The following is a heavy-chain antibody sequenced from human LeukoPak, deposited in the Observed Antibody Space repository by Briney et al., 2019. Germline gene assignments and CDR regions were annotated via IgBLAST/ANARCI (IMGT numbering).Heavy chain of an antibody. J-gene: IGHJ5*02. Sequence: ASVKVSCKASGYTFNRYGMNWVRQAPGQGLEWLGWINTNTGNPTYAQGFTGRFVFSLDTSVSTAYLQISNLKAEDTAVYYCARDAPGKYFVWFDPWGQGTMVTVSS. CDR3: ARDAPGKYFVWFDP. D-gene: IGHD1-14*01. CDR2: INTNTGNP. CDR1: GYTFNRYG. V-gene: IGHV7-4-1*02.